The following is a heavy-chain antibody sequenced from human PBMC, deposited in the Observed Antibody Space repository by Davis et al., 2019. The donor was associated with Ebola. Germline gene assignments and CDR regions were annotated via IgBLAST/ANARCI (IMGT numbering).Heavy chain of an antibody. Sequence: SETLSLTCTVSGGSISSSSYYWGWIRQPPGKGLEWIGSIYYSGSTNYNPSLKSRVTISVDTSKNQFSLKLSSVTAADTAVYYCARDWRLDSNYYYYYYGMDVWGQGTTVTVSS. CDR3: ARDWRLDSNYYYYYYGMDV. CDR1: GGSISSSSYY. J-gene: IGHJ6*02. D-gene: IGHD4-11*01. CDR2: IYYSGST. V-gene: IGHV4-39*07.